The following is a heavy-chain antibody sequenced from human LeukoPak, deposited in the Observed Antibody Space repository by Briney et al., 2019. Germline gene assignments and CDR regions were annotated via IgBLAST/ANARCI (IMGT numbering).Heavy chain of an antibody. Sequence: GGSLRLSCAASGFTFSDYPMNWVRQAPGKGLEGISNIRGSGSGSGSGVYYADSVRGRFTISRDDAKNSLFLQMNSLRADDTAFYYCARDDKWGFDYWGQGALVTVSS. D-gene: IGHD7-27*01. CDR2: IRGSGSGSGSGV. CDR3: ARDDKWGFDY. V-gene: IGHV3-48*04. J-gene: IGHJ4*02. CDR1: GFTFSDYP.